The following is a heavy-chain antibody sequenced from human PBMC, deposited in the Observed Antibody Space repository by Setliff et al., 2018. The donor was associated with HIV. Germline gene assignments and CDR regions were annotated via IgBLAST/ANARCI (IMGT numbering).Heavy chain of an antibody. CDR3: ARAFCSSASCYGGGDAFDI. CDR1: GGSISSGGYY. J-gene: IGHJ3*02. V-gene: IGHV4-31*03. Sequence: PSETLSLTCTVSGGSISSGGYYWSWIRQHPGRGLERIGYIYYSGNTYYNPSLKSRLTISVDTSKNHFSLKLSSVTAADTAVYYCARAFCSSASCYGGGDAFDIWGQGTMVTVSS. D-gene: IGHD2-2*01. CDR2: IYYSGNT.